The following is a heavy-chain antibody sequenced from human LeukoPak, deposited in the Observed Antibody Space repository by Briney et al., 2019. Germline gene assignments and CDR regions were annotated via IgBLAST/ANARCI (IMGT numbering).Heavy chain of an antibody. V-gene: IGHV3-21*01. J-gene: IGHJ6*03. CDR3: ARELIGYYYYMDV. CDR1: GFTFSSYS. Sequence: GGSLRLSCAASGFTFSSYSMNWVRQAPGKGLEWVSSISGSNSYIYYADSMKGRFTISRDNAKNSLYLQMNSLRAEDTAVYYCARELIGYYYYMDVWGKGTTVTISS. CDR2: ISGSNSYI.